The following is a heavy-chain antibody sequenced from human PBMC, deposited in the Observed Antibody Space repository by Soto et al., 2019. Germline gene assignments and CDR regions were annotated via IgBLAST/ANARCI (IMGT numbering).Heavy chain of an antibody. CDR3: AKSRPSVEKTGDYVQT. J-gene: IGHJ5*02. CDR1: AFASSNYA. V-gene: IGHV3-23*01. Sequence: PGGSLRLSCSASAFASSNYAMAWVRQAPGQGLEWISSLSGSGGNTYYADSVKGRFTISRDNSKNTLSLHMNSLTAEDTAKHYCAKSRPSVEKTGDYVQTWGQGTLVTVSS. D-gene: IGHD3-10*02. CDR2: LSGSGGNT.